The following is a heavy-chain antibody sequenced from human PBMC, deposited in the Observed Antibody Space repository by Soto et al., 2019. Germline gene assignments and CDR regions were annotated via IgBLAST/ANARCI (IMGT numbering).Heavy chain of an antibody. CDR3: AKDRFHVVVTVSIFDP. D-gene: IGHD2-21*02. CDR1: GFTFSSYA. V-gene: IGHV3-23*01. Sequence: VGSLRLSCAASGFTFSSYAMSWVRQAPGTGLEWVSTISGSGGSADYADSVKGRFTISRDNPQNTLYLEMNSLRAEDTAIYYCAKDRFHVVVTVSIFDPWGQGTLVTVSS. CDR2: ISGSGGSA. J-gene: IGHJ5*02.